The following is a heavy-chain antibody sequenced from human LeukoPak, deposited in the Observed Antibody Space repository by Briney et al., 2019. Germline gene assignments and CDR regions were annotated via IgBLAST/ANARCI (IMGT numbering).Heavy chain of an antibody. CDR3: AKDLYDSSGFDY. Sequence: GGSLRLSCAASGFTFSSYAMTWVRQAPGKGLEWVSAISGSGGSTYYADSVKGRFTISRDNSKNSLYLQMNSLRAEDTALYYCAKDLYDSSGFDYWGQGTLVTVSS. D-gene: IGHD3-22*01. CDR2: ISGSGGST. CDR1: GFTFSSYA. J-gene: IGHJ4*02. V-gene: IGHV3-23*01.